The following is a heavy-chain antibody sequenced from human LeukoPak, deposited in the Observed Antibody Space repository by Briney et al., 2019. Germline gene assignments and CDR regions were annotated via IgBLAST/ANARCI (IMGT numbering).Heavy chain of an antibody. Sequence: SETLSLTCTVSGGSISSYYWSWIRQPPGKGLEWIGYIYYSGSTNYNPSLKSRVTISVDTSKNQFSLKLSSVAAADTAVYYCARAKQGDCSSTSCYFGYYYYYMDVWGKGTTVTVSS. V-gene: IGHV4-59*01. CDR3: ARAKQGDCSSTSCYFGYYYYYMDV. CDR2: IYYSGST. CDR1: GGSISSYY. D-gene: IGHD2-2*01. J-gene: IGHJ6*03.